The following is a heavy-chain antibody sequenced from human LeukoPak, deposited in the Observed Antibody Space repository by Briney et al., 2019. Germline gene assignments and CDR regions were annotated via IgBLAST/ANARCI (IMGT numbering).Heavy chain of an antibody. CDR2: IYYSGST. Sequence: SETLSLTCTVSGGSISSYYWSWIRRPPGKGLEWIGYIYYSGSTNYNPSLKSRVTISVDTSKNQFSLKLSSVTAADTAVYYCARVIRSGWSNDAFDIWGQGTMVTVSS. D-gene: IGHD6-19*01. CDR1: GGSISSYY. CDR3: ARVIRSGWSNDAFDI. J-gene: IGHJ3*02. V-gene: IGHV4-59*01.